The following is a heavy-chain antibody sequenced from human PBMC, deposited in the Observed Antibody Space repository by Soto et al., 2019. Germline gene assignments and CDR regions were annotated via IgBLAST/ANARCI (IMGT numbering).Heavy chain of an antibody. CDR2: IWYDGSNK. Sequence: QVQLVESGGGVVQPGRSLRLSCAASGFTFSSYGMHWVRQAPGKGLEWVAVIWYDGSNKYYADSVKGRFTISRDNSKNTLYLQMNSLRAEDTAVYYCARSHEDKVVVAAIPGYWGQGTLVTVSS. D-gene: IGHD2-15*01. J-gene: IGHJ4*02. V-gene: IGHV3-33*01. CDR3: ARSHEDKVVVAAIPGY. CDR1: GFTFSSYG.